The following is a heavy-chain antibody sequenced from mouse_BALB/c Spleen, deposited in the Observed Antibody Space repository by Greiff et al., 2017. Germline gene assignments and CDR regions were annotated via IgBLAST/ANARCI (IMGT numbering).Heavy chain of an antibody. J-gene: IGHJ4*01. D-gene: IGHD2-14*01. CDR3: ARWESTTDYYAMDD. Sequence: VQLQQSGAELVKPGASVKLSCTASGFNIKDTYMHWVKQRPEQGLEWIGRIDPANGNTKYDPKFQGKATITADTSSNTAYLQLSSLTSEDTAVYYCARWESTTDYYAMDDGGQGTTVTVSS. CDR2: IDPANGNT. V-gene: IGHV14-3*02. CDR1: GFNIKDTY.